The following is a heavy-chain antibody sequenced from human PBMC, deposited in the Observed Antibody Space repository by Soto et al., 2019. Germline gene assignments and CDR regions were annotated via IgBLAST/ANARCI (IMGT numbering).Heavy chain of an antibody. J-gene: IGHJ4*02. CDR3: ATNDGSSWPYYFDY. D-gene: IGHD6-13*01. Sequence: GASVKVSCKASGYTFTSYGISWVRQAPGQGLEWMGWISAYNGNTNYAQKLQGRVTMTTDTSTSTAYMELRSLRSDDTAVYYCATNDGSSWPYYFDYWGQGTLVTVSS. V-gene: IGHV1-18*01. CDR2: ISAYNGNT. CDR1: GYTFTSYG.